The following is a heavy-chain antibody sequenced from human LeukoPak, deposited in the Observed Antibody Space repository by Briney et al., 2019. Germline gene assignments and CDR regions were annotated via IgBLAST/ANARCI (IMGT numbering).Heavy chain of an antibody. V-gene: IGHV3-23*01. Sequence: GGSLRLSCAASGSTFSSYGMSWVRQAPGKGLEWVSAIGGRDGSTYYADSVKGRFTISRDNSKNTLYVQMNSLRAEDTAVYYCAKGHYYGSGSLDYWGQGTLVTVSS. CDR2: IGGRDGST. CDR1: GSTFSSYG. D-gene: IGHD3-10*01. J-gene: IGHJ4*02. CDR3: AKGHYYGSGSLDY.